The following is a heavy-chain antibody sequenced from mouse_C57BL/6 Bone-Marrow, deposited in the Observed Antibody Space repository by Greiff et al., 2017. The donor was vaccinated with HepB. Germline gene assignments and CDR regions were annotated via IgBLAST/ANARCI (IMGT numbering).Heavy chain of an antibody. CDR2: ISDGGSYT. CDR3: ARDFYYYVISYFAY. J-gene: IGHJ3*01. CDR1: GFTFSSYA. D-gene: IGHD1-1*01. V-gene: IGHV5-4*01. Sequence: EVQGVESGGGLVKPGGSLKLSCAASGFTFSSYAMSWVRQTPEKRLEWVATISDGGSYTYYPDNVKGRFTISRDNAKNNLYLQMSPLKSEDTAMYYCARDFYYYVISYFAYWGQGTLVTVSA.